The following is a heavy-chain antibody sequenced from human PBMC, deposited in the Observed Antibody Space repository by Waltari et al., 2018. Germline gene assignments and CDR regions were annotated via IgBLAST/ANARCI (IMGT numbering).Heavy chain of an antibody. Sequence: QVQLRESGPGLVTPSETLSLTCTVSGDSLSNYYWSWIRQPPGKRLEWLGHIYFRGSTAYNPSLRSRVTISIETSQNQFSLTLTSVTAADTAVYYCARESSAFYYGSSGYYYFDNWGRGTLVTVSS. CDR3: ARESSAFYYGSSGYYYFDN. J-gene: IGHJ4*02. CDR1: GDSLSNYY. D-gene: IGHD3-22*01. V-gene: IGHV4-59*01. CDR2: IYFRGST.